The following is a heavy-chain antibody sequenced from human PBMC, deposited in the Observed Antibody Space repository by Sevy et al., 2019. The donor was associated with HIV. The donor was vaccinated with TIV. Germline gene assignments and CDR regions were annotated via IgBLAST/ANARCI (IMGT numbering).Heavy chain of an antibody. J-gene: IGHJ4*02. D-gene: IGHD3-22*01. CDR2: ISHDGSSK. CDR1: GFTFSRFA. V-gene: IGHV3-30*18. Sequence: GGSLRLSCAASGFTFSRFAMHWVRQAPGKGLEWVAVISHDGSSKYYVDSVEGRFTISRDDSKNTVYLQMNGLRTEDTAVYYCAKEFEGYDSSGYPFYFGDWGQGTQVTVSS. CDR3: AKEFEGYDSSGYPFYFGD.